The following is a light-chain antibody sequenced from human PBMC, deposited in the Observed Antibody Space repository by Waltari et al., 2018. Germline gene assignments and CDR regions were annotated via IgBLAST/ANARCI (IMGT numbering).Light chain of an antibody. CDR3: QQHDNLPIT. Sequence: DIQMTQSPSSLSASVGDRVTFTCQASQDISKSLNWYQQKPGKAPKLLIHAASILEAGVPSRFRGSGSGTDFTFTISSLQAEDIGTYYCQQHDNLPITFGQGTRLEIK. CDR2: AAS. J-gene: IGKJ5*01. CDR1: QDISKS. V-gene: IGKV1-33*01.